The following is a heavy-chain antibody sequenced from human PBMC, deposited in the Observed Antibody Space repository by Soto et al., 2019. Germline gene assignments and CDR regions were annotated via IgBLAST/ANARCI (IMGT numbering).Heavy chain of an antibody. CDR2: INYSGST. Sequence: PSETLSLTCAVYGGSFSGYYWSWIRQPPGKGLEWIGEINYSGSTNYNPSLKSRVTISVDTSKNQFSLKLSSVTAADTAVYYCARVSGYCSSTSCRYYYYYYYMAVWGKGTTVTVSS. CDR3: ARVSGYCSSTSCRYYYYYYYMAV. V-gene: IGHV4-34*01. CDR1: GGSFSGYY. D-gene: IGHD2-2*01. J-gene: IGHJ6*03.